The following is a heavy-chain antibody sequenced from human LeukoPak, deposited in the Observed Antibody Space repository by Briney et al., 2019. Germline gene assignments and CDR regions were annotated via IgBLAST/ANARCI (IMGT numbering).Heavy chain of an antibody. V-gene: IGHV3-48*02. CDR2: ISGSSGII. CDR1: GFAFSSYW. J-gene: IGHJ5*01. CDR3: ASFDLFDS. Sequence: PGGSLRLSCAASGFAFSSYWMNWVRQAPGKGLEWVSYISGSSGIIYYADSVRGRFTISRDNAKHSLYLQMNSLRDEDTAVYYCASFDLFDSWGQGTLVTVSS.